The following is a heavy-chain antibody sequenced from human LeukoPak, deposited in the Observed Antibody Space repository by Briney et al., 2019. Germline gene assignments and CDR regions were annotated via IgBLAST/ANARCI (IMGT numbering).Heavy chain of an antibody. CDR2: VNRDGSET. CDR1: GFAFSSHW. CDR3: ARNNGMDV. J-gene: IGHJ6*02. V-gene: IGHV3-7*03. Sequence: GGSLRLSCAASGFAFSSHWMTWVRQVPGRGPEWVANVNRDGSETYYLDSVKGRFTISKDNAKNSLYLQMNSLRAEDTALYHCARNNGMDVWGQGTTVIVSS.